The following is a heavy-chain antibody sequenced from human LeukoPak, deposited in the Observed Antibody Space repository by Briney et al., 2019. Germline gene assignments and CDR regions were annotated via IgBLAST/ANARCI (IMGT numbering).Heavy chain of an antibody. Sequence: PGGSLRLSCAASGFTFDDYAMYWVRQAPGKGLEWVSGISWNSGSIGYADSVKGRFTISRDNAKNSLYLQMNSLRAEDMALYYCAKDKGRRQADYYMDVWGKGTTVTVSS. CDR2: ISWNSGSI. CDR3: AKDKGRRQADYYMDV. J-gene: IGHJ6*03. V-gene: IGHV3-9*03. CDR1: GFTFDDYA.